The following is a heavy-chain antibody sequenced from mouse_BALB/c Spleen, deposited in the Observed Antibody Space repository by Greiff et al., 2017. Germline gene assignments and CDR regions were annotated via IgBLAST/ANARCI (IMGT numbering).Heavy chain of an antibody. J-gene: IGHJ1*01. Sequence: EVMLVESGGGLVQPGGSLKLSCAASGFTFSSYGMSWVRQTPDKRLELVATINSNGGSTYYPDSVKGRFTISRDNAKNTLYLQMSSLKSEDTAMYVCSRERYYDSNYWYFDVWGAGTTVTVSS. V-gene: IGHV5-6-3*01. CDR1: GFTFSSYG. CDR2: INSNGGST. CDR3: SRERYYDSNYWYFDV. D-gene: IGHD1-1*01.